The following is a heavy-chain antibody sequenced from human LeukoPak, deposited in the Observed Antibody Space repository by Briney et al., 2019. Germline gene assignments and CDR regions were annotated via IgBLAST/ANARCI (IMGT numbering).Heavy chain of an antibody. CDR1: ADSISSSSYY. V-gene: IGHV4-39*07. J-gene: IGHJ4*02. Sequence: SETLSLTCSVYADSISSSSYYWGWIRQPPWKGLDWIGSIYYSGSTYYNPSLKTRVIISVDTSKNQFSLKLNSVTAADTAVYPCASDQNLSVVDYWGQGSLVTVSS. CDR3: ASDQNLSVVDY. D-gene: IGHD4-23*01. CDR2: IYYSGST.